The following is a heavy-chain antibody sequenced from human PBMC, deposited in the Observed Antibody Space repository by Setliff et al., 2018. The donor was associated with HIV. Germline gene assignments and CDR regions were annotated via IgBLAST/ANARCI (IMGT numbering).Heavy chain of an antibody. J-gene: IGHJ6*02. CDR3: ARGGRITSFGVIIPGSNALDV. Sequence: QPGGSLRLSCAASGFTFKNHVLTWVRQAPGKGLEWVSSISGRGGGTYYADSVKGRFTVSRDNSGSTLYLQLNSLRADDTAVYYCARGGRITSFGVIIPGSNALDVWGQGTTVTVSS. V-gene: IGHV3-23*01. CDR2: ISGRGGGT. D-gene: IGHD3-3*01. CDR1: GFTFKNHV.